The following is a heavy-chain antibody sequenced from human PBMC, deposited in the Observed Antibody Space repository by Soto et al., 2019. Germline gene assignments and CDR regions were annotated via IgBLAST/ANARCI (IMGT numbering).Heavy chain of an antibody. CDR2: IKQDGSEK. V-gene: IGHV3-7*01. D-gene: IGHD6-19*01. CDR1: GFTFSSYW. Sequence: PGGSLRLSCAASGFTFSSYWMSWVRQAPGKGLEWVANIKQDGSEKYYVDSVKGRLTISRDNAKNSLYLQMNSLRAEDTAVYYCARALAGAGRIYYMDVWGKGTTVTVSS. CDR3: ARALAGAGRIYYMDV. J-gene: IGHJ6*03.